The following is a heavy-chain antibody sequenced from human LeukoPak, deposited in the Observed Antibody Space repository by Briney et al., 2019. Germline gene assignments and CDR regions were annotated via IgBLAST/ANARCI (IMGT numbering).Heavy chain of an antibody. D-gene: IGHD1-14*01. Sequence: GGSLRLSCAASGFTFSTYAMHWVRQAPGKGLEWVAVIWYDRTNKYYADSVKGRFAISRDNSKNTLYLQMNSLRAEDTAVYFCARGGNRMKEFWGQGTLVTVSS. V-gene: IGHV3-33*01. CDR2: IWYDRTNK. J-gene: IGHJ4*02. CDR1: GFTFSTYA. CDR3: ARGGNRMKEF.